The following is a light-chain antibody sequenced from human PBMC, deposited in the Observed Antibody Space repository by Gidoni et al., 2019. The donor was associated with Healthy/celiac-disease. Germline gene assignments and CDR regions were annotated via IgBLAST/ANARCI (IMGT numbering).Light chain of an antibody. CDR1: SSDVGGYNY. Sequence: GTSSDVGGYNYVSWYQQHPGKAPKLMIYEVSNRPSGVSNRFSGSKSGNTASLTISGLQAEDEADYYCSSYTSSSTLVVFGGGTKLTVL. J-gene: IGLJ2*01. CDR2: EVS. CDR3: SSYTSSSTLVV. V-gene: IGLV2-14*01.